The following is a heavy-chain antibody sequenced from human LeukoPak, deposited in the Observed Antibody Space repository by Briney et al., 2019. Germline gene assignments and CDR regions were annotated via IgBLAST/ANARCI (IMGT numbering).Heavy chain of an antibody. D-gene: IGHD2-2*01. CDR3: AKDKNALCSITCRSEFDS. Sequence: GGSLRLSCAASGFTFSSFGMHWVRQAPGKGPEWVAAIQNDGIFYTDSVKGRFTISRDNSKNTVYLQMNSLRPEDTAVYYCAKDKNALCSITCRSEFDSWGQGTLVTVSS. CDR1: GFTFSSFG. CDR2: IQNDGI. J-gene: IGHJ4*02. V-gene: IGHV3-30*02.